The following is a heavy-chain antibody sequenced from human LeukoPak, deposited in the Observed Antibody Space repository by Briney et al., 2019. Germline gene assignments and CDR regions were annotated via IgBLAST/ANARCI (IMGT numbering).Heavy chain of an antibody. CDR1: GSTFSSYAMH. CDR3: ARPIGDFWSGYYFAY. Sequence: GSLRLSCAASGSTFSSYAMHWVRQAPGKGLEWIGSIYYSGSTYYNPSLKSRVTISVDTSKNQFSLKLSSVTAADTAVYYCARPIGDFWSGYYFAYWGQGTLVTVSS. V-gene: IGHV4-39*01. D-gene: IGHD3-3*01. J-gene: IGHJ4*02. CDR2: IYYSGST.